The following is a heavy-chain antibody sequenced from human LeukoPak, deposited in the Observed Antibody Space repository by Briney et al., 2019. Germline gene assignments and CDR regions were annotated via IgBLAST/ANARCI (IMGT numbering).Heavy chain of an antibody. V-gene: IGHV3-30*18. D-gene: IGHD6-19*01. CDR3: ANPIAVAGTGDY. CDR1: GFTFSSYG. J-gene: IGHJ4*02. CDR2: ISYDGSNK. Sequence: PGGSLRLSCAAPGFTFSSYGMHWVRQAPGKGLEWVAVISYDGSNKYYADSVKGRFTISRDNSKNTLYLQMNSLRAEDTAVYYCANPIAVAGTGDYWGQGTLVTVSS.